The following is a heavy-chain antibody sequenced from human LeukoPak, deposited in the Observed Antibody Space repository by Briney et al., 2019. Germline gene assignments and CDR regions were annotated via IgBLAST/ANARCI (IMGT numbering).Heavy chain of an antibody. CDR1: AFTFSSYG. J-gene: IGHJ4*02. CDR3: AKDPHLYSSGWDYYFDY. Sequence: GGSLRLSCAASAFTFSSYGMHWVRQAPGKGLEWEAVISYDGSNKYYADSVKGRFTISRDNSKNTLYLQMNSLRAEDTAVYYSAKDPHLYSSGWDYYFDYWGQGTLVTVSS. D-gene: IGHD6-19*01. V-gene: IGHV3-30*18. CDR2: ISYDGSNK.